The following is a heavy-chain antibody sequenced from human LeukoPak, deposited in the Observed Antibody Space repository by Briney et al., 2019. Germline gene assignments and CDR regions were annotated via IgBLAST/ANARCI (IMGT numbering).Heavy chain of an antibody. CDR3: ARQSLYSSHMAIDY. V-gene: IGHV4-30-4*01. J-gene: IGHJ4*02. CDR1: GGSISSGDYY. Sequence: SQTLSLTCTVSGGSISSGDYYWSWIRQPPGKGLEWIGYIYYSGSTNYNPSLKSRVTISVDTSKNQFSLKLSSVTAADTAVYYCARQSLYSSHMAIDYWGQGTLVTVSS. D-gene: IGHD6-13*01. CDR2: IYYSGST.